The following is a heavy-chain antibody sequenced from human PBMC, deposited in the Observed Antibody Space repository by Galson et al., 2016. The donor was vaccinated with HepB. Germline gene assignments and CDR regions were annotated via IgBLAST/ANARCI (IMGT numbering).Heavy chain of an antibody. CDR3: ALVGGGGNGGY. J-gene: IGHJ4*02. D-gene: IGHD1-1*01. CDR2: IDPSDSRD. V-gene: IGHV5-10-1*01. Sequence: QSGAEVKKPGESLRISCKGSGSKFTNFWINWVRQTPGKGLEWMGRIDPSDSRDFYSPSFQGHVTSSVDKSITTAYLQWSSLKASDTATYYCALVGGGGNGGYWGQGTLVTVSS. CDR1: GSKFTNFW.